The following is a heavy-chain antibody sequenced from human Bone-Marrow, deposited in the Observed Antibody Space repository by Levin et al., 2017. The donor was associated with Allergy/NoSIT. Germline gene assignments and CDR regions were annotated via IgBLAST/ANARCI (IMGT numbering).Heavy chain of an antibody. J-gene: IGHJ4*02. Sequence: PGGSLRLSCDVSGSSIISGYYWGWIRQPPGKGLEWIGNIYHSGSTYYNPSLQSRVTISVDTSKNQFSLKLSPVTAADTAVYYCAREGIFGVVIPYYFDYWGQGTLVTVSS. CDR2: IYHSGST. CDR3: AREGIFGVVIPYYFDY. D-gene: IGHD3-3*01. CDR1: GSSIISGYY. V-gene: IGHV4-38-2*02.